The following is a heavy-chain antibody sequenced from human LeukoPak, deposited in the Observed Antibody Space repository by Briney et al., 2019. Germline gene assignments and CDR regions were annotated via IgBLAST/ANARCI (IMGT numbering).Heavy chain of an antibody. J-gene: IGHJ4*02. CDR2: IFTSGST. CDR1: GYSISSGYY. D-gene: IGHD3-16*02. V-gene: IGHV4-38-2*02. Sequence: SETLSLTCTVSGYSISSGYYWGWIRQPPGKGLEWIGRIFTSGSTNYNPSLKSRVTISLDTSENQFSLKLSSVTAADTAMYYCARESYYDYVWGSYRSGFDYWGQGTLVTVSS. CDR3: ARESYYDYVWGSYRSGFDY.